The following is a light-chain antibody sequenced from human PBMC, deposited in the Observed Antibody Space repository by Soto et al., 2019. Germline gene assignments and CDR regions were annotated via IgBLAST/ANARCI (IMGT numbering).Light chain of an antibody. CDR1: QSVSNNY. V-gene: IGKV3-20*01. CDR3: PPYHHVWS. Sequence: EIVLTQSPGTLSLSPGESATLSCRASQSVSNNYLAWYQQKPGQAPRLLIYGASTRVTGIPPRFSGSRSGTESPFAVSCLQSHGCLIYFCPPYHHVWSFGQGTRLDIK. J-gene: IGKJ5*01. CDR2: GAS.